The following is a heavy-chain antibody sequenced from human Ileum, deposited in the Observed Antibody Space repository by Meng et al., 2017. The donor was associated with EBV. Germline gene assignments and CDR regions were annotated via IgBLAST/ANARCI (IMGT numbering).Heavy chain of an antibody. CDR1: GDSVSSDKTA. Sequence: HLQESGPGLVQPSQSLSLSCVISGDSVSSDKTAWNWIRQSPSRGLEWLGRTYRRSRWYYDYALSVKSRINISPDTSKNQVSLQLNSVTDEDTGIYYCATSRIAKFDRWGQGTLVTVSS. J-gene: IGHJ5*02. CDR2: TYRRSRWYY. CDR3: ATSRIAKFDR. V-gene: IGHV6-1*01.